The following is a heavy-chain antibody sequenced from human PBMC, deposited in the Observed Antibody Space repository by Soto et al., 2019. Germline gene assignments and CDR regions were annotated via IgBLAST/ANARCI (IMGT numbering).Heavy chain of an antibody. CDR2: INAGNGNT. Sequence: QVQLVQSGAEVKKPGASVKVSCKASGYTFTSYAMHWVRQAPGQRLEWMGWINAGNGNTKYSQKFQGRVTITRDTSASTAYMELSSLRSEDTAVYYCARSYSSGWWNFDYWGQGTLVTVSS. J-gene: IGHJ4*02. V-gene: IGHV1-3*01. CDR1: GYTFTSYA. D-gene: IGHD6-19*01. CDR3: ARSYSSGWWNFDY.